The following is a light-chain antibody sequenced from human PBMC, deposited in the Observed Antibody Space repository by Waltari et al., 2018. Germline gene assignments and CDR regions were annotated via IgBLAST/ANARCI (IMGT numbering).Light chain of an antibody. CDR3: QQGYSVPYT. J-gene: IGKJ2*01. CDR1: QTISNY. V-gene: IGKV1-39*01. Sequence: DIQLTQSPSSLSASAGDRVIITCRASQTISNYLNWYQQKPGKAPKVLISAASTLQSGVPSRFSGSRSGTDFTLIITSLQPEDFATYYCQQGYSVPYTFGQGTKLEIK. CDR2: AAS.